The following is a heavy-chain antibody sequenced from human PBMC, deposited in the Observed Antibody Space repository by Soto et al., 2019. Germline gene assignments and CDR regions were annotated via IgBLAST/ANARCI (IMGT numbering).Heavy chain of an antibody. CDR3: VRGWNKVPNIFSY. CDR1: GGSFSGYY. D-gene: IGHD3-9*01. Sequence: SETLSLTCAVYGGSFSGYYWSWIRQPPGKGLEWIGEINHSGSTNYNPSLKSRVTISVDTSKNQFSLKLSSVTAADTAVYYFVRGWNKVPNIFSYWGQGTLDPVSA. CDR2: INHSGST. V-gene: IGHV4-34*01. J-gene: IGHJ1*01.